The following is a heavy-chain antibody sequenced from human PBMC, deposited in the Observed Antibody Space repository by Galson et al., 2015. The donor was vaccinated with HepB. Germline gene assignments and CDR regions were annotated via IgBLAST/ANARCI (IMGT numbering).Heavy chain of an antibody. CDR2: IRSKANSYAT. D-gene: IGHD2-2*01. J-gene: IGHJ4*02. Sequence: LRLSCAASGFTFSGSAMHWVRQASGKGLEWVGRIRSKANSYATAYAASVKGRFTISRDDSKNTAYLQMNSLKTEDTAVYYCTSPSYCSSTSCYFGWGQGTLVTVSS. CDR3: TSPSYCSSTSCYFG. V-gene: IGHV3-73*01. CDR1: GFTFSGSA.